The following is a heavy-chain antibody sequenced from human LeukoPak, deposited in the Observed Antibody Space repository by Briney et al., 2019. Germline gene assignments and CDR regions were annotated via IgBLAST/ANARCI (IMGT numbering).Heavy chain of an antibody. Sequence: GGSLRLSCAASGFIFSSYAMHWVRQAPGKGLEWVSSISSSSSYIYHADSVRGRFTISRDNAKNSLYLQMNSLRAEDTALYYCARTTDSSSWYDSDFYFDYWGQGTLVTVSS. CDR3: ARTTDSSSWYDSDFYFDY. D-gene: IGHD6-13*01. J-gene: IGHJ4*02. CDR1: GFIFSSYA. V-gene: IGHV3-21*04. CDR2: ISSSSSYI.